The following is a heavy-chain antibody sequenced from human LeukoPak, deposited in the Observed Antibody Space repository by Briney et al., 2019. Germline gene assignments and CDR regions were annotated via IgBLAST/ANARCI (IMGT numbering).Heavy chain of an antibody. D-gene: IGHD6-13*01. CDR1: GFTFSSYA. CDR2: ISSSGGST. CDR3: AKLYSSSWYGGNWFDP. J-gene: IGHJ5*02. Sequence: GGSLRLSCAASGFTFSSYAMSWVRQAPGKGLEWVSAISSSGGSTYYADSVKGRFTISRDNSKNTLYLQMNSLRAEDTAVYYCAKLYSSSWYGGNWFDPWGQGTLVTVSS. V-gene: IGHV3-23*01.